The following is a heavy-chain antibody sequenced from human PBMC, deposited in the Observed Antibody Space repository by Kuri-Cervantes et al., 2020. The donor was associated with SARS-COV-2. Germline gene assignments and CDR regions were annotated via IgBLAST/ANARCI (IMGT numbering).Heavy chain of an antibody. V-gene: IGHV3-23*03. CDR1: GFTFSSYA. Sequence: GESLKISCAASGFTFSSYAMHWVRQAPGKGLEWVSVIYSGGSTYYADSVKGRFTISRDNSKNTLYLQMNSLRAEDTAVYYCAKDFNYDFWSGWYYFDYWGQGTLVTVSS. J-gene: IGHJ4*02. CDR2: IYSGGST. CDR3: AKDFNYDFWSGWYYFDY. D-gene: IGHD3-3*01.